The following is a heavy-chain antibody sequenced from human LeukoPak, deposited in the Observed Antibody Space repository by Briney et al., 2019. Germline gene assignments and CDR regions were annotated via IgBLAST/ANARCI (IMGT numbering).Heavy chain of an antibody. CDR2: IYYSGST. D-gene: IGHD1-26*01. Sequence: SETLSLTCTVSGGSISSSSYYWGWIRQPPGKGLEWIGSIYYSGSTYYNPSLKSRVTISVDTSKKQFSLKLSSVTAADTAVYYCARAEWELNYFDYWGQGTLVTVSS. J-gene: IGHJ4*02. CDR3: ARAEWELNYFDY. CDR1: GGSISSSSYY. V-gene: IGHV4-39*07.